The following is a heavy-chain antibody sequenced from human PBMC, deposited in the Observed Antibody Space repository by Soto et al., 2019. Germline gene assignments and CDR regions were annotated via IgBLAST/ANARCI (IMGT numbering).Heavy chain of an antibody. Sequence: GASVKVSCKASGYTFTGYYMHWVRQAPGQGLEWMGWINPNSGGTNYAQKFQGRVTMTRDTSISTAYMELSRLRSDDTAVYYCARGSSGFGEHPYYYYGMDVWGQGTTVTVSS. D-gene: IGHD3-10*01. CDR2: INPNSGGT. V-gene: IGHV1-2*02. CDR3: ARGSSGFGEHPYYYYGMDV. J-gene: IGHJ6*02. CDR1: GYTFTGYY.